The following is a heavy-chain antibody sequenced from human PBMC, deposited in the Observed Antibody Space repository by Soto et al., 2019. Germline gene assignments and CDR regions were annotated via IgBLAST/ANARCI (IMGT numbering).Heavy chain of an antibody. D-gene: IGHD5-12*01. J-gene: IGHJ4*02. CDR3: ARASSGYDLDY. CDR2: IIPILGIA. V-gene: IGHV1-69*02. CDR1: GGTFSSYT. Sequence: SVKVCCKASGGTFSSYTISWVRQAPGQGLEWMGRIIPILGIANYAQKFQGRVTITADKSTSTAYMELSSLRSEDTAVYYCARASSGYDLDYWGQGTLVTVSS.